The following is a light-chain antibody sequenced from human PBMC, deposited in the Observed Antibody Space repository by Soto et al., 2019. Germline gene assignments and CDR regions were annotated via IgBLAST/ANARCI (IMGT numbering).Light chain of an antibody. CDR2: AAS. Sequence: DIQMAQSPSSLSASVGDRVTITCRASQSISSYLNWYQQKPGKAPKLLIYAASTLQSGVPPRFSGSGSGTDFTLTISSLQPEAFATYYCQQYNTYSTFGQWTKV. CDR1: QSISSY. V-gene: IGKV1-39*01. CDR3: QQYNTYST. J-gene: IGKJ1*01.